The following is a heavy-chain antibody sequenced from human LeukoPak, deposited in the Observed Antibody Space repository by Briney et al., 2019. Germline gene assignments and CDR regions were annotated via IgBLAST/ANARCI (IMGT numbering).Heavy chain of an antibody. Sequence: ASVKVSCKVSGYTLTELSMHWVRQATGQGLEWMGWMNPNSGNTGYAQKFQGRVTMTRNTSISTAYMELSSLRSEDTAVYYCATSSAYYDFWSGYYGNWFDPWGQGTLVTVSS. D-gene: IGHD3-3*01. J-gene: IGHJ5*02. CDR2: MNPNSGNT. CDR3: ATSSAYYDFWSGYYGNWFDP. CDR1: GYTLTELS. V-gene: IGHV1-8*01.